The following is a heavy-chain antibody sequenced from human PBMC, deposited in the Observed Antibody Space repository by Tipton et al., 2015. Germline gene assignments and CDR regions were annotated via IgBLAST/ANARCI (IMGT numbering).Heavy chain of an antibody. CDR2: ISSSGNTI. Sequence: GSLRLSCAASGFTFSDYFLSWIRQAPGKGLEWVSYISSSGNTIYYADSVKGRFTISRDNSKNTLYLQMNSLRVEDTALYYCAKDFTPLVAGGFYYYGLDVWGQGTTVTVSS. V-gene: IGHV3-11*01. D-gene: IGHD6-19*01. CDR3: AKDFTPLVAGGFYYYGLDV. J-gene: IGHJ6*02. CDR1: GFTFSDYF.